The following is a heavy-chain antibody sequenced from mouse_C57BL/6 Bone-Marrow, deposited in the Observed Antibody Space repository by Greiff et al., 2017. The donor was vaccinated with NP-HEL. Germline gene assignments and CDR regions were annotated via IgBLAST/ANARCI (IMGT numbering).Heavy chain of an antibody. V-gene: IGHV1-64*01. Sequence: VQLQQPGAELVKPGASVKLSCKASGYTFTSYWMHWVKQRPGQGLEWIGMIHPNSGSTNYNEKFKSKATLTVDKSSSTAYMQLSSLTSEDSAVYYCAKERNHPYAMDYWGQGTSVTVSS. CDR3: AKERNHPYAMDY. CDR2: IHPNSGST. CDR1: GYTFTSYW. J-gene: IGHJ4*01.